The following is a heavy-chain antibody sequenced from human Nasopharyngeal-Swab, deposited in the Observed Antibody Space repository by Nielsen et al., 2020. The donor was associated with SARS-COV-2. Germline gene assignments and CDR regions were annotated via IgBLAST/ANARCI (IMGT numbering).Heavy chain of an antibody. CDR1: GGSISSYY. V-gene: IGHV4-59*01. J-gene: IGHJ6*03. CDR3: ARDKGGMATLDYYYYYYMDV. Sequence: SETLSLTCTVSGGSISSYYWSWIRQPPGKGLEWIGYIYYSGSTNYNPSLKSRVTISVDTSKNQFSLKLSSVTAADTAAYYCARDKGGMATLDYYYYYYMDVWGKGTTVTV. D-gene: IGHD5-24*01. CDR2: IYYSGST.